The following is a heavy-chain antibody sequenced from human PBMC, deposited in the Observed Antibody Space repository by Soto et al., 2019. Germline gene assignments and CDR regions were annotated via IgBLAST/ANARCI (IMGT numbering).Heavy chain of an antibody. CDR1: GFNFSSYA. D-gene: IGHD3-22*01. J-gene: IGHJ5*02. CDR2: ISSNGGST. CDR3: VRNYYDSSGYYLLPSWFDP. V-gene: IGHV3-64D*08. Sequence: PGGSLRLSCSASGFNFSSYAMHWVRQAPGKGLDYVSAISSNGGSTYYADSVKGRFTISRDNSKNTLYLQMSSLRAEDTAVYYCVRNYYDSSGYYLLPSWFDPWGQGTLVTVSS.